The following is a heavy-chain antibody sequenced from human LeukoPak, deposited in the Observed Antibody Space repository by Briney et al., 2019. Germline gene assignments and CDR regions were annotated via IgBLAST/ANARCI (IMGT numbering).Heavy chain of an antibody. D-gene: IGHD6-13*01. J-gene: IGHJ4*02. CDR2: INPNSGGT. CDR1: GYTFTSYA. V-gene: IGHV1-2*06. Sequence: GASVTVSCTASGYTFTSYAMHWVRQAPGQRLEWMGRINPNSGGTNYAQKFQGRVTMTRDTSISTAYMELSRLRSDDTAVYYCARTAPYSSSWYEDYWGQGTLVTVSS. CDR3: ARTAPYSSSWYEDY.